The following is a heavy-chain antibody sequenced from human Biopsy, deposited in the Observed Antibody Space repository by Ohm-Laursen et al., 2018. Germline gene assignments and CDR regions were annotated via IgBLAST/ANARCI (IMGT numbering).Heavy chain of an antibody. V-gene: IGHV4-59*08. J-gene: IGHJ4*02. D-gene: IGHD3-9*01. Sequence: TLSLTCNVSGGSISNLYWSWIRQPPGKGLEWIGYMYYSGNTNYNPSLKSRVTISVDTSKNQLSLKLRSVTAADTAVYYCAKVSPTILSSFDYWGQGTLVTVSS. CDR1: GGSISNLY. CDR2: MYYSGNT. CDR3: AKVSPTILSSFDY.